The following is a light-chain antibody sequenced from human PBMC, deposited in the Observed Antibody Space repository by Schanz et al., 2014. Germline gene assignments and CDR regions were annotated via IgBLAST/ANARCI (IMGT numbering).Light chain of an antibody. Sequence: SALTQPPSASGSPGQSVAISCTGTSSDVGGNNHVSWYQQHPGKAPKLLIYEGSKRPSGVSNRFSGSKSGNTASLTISGLQAEDEADYYCSAYVQGRNFVAFGGGTKLTVL. CDR1: SSDVGGNNH. J-gene: IGLJ2*01. CDR3: SAYVQGRNFVA. CDR2: EGS. V-gene: IGLV2-23*03.